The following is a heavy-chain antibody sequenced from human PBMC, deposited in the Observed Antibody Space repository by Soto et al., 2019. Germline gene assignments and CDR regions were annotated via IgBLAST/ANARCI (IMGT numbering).Heavy chain of an antibody. D-gene: IGHD3-10*01. Sequence: ASVKVSCKASGYTFTSYAMHWVRQAPGQRLEWMGWINADNGNTKYSQKFQGRVTITRDTSASTAYMELSSLRSEDTAVYYCARASDGSGSYYYYYYYMDVWGKGTTVTVSS. V-gene: IGHV1-3*01. CDR1: GYTFTSYA. J-gene: IGHJ6*03. CDR2: INADNGNT. CDR3: ARASDGSGSYYYYYYYMDV.